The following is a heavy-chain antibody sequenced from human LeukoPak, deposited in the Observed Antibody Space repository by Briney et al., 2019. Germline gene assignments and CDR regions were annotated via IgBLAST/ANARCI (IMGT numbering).Heavy chain of an antibody. CDR3: TRGYSGGSVYAFNI. Sequence: PGGSLRLSCSASGFTFSSYAMHWVRQAPGKGLQWVGRTGNKASRYTTEYAASVEGRFSISRDDSKNSLYLQMNSLKTEDTALYYCTRGYSGGSVYAFNIWGQGTMVTVSS. D-gene: IGHD5-12*01. V-gene: IGHV3-72*01. CDR1: GFTFSSYA. J-gene: IGHJ3*02. CDR2: TGNKASRYTT.